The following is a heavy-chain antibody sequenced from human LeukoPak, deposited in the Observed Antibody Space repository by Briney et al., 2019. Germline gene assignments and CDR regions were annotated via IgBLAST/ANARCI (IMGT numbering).Heavy chain of an antibody. D-gene: IGHD6-6*01. CDR3: AAKYSSSSPLTT. Sequence: PSETLSLTCTVSGGSISSSSYYWGWLRQHPGTGLEWIGYIYYSGSTYYNPSLKSRVTISVDTSKNQFSLKLSSVTAADTAVYYCAAKYSSSSPLTTWGQGTLVTVSS. CDR1: GGSISSSSYY. CDR2: IYYSGST. V-gene: IGHV4-31*03. J-gene: IGHJ4*02.